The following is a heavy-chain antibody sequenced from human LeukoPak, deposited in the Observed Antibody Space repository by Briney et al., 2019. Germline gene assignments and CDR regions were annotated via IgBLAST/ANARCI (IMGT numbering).Heavy chain of an antibody. CDR2: IYNTGTT. V-gene: IGHV4-59*08. D-gene: IGHD1-14*01. J-gene: IGHJ4*02. Sequence: PSETLSLTCNVSGGSISSSYWSWIRPPPGKGLEWVGYIYNTGTTNYNPSLNSRVTISVDTSKNQLSLRLSSVTAADTAVYYCARHEPPGARRHLDYWGQGTLVTVSS. CDR3: ARHEPPGARRHLDY. CDR1: GGSISSSY.